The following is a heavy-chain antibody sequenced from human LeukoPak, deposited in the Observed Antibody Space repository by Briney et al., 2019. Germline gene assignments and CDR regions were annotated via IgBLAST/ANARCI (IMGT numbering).Heavy chain of an antibody. CDR1: GGSISSSSYY. V-gene: IGHV4-39*01. CDR2: IYYSGST. J-gene: IGHJ4*02. D-gene: IGHD4-17*01. CDR3: ARSDYGDVDY. Sequence: KPSETLSLTCTVSGGSISSSSYYWGWIRQPPGKGLEWIGSIYYSGSTYYNPSLKSRVTISVDTSKNQFSLKLSSVTAADTAVYYCARSDYGDVDYWGQGTLVTVSS.